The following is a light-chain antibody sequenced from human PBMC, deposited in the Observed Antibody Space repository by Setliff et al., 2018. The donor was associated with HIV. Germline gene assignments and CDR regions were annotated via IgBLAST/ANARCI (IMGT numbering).Light chain of an antibody. J-gene: IGLJ1*01. CDR2: EVS. V-gene: IGLV2-23*02. CDR1: SSDVGSYNV. CDR3: CSYAGSSTYV. Sequence: QSVLTQPASVSGSPGQSITISCTGTSSDVGSYNVVSWYQQHPGKAPKLMIYEVSERPSGVSNRFSGSKSGSTASLTSSGLQAEDEADYYCCSYAGSSTYVFGTGTK.